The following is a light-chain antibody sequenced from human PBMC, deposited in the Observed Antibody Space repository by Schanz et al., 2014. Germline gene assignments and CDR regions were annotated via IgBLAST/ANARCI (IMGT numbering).Light chain of an antibody. CDR3: QQYDNWWT. CDR2: GAS. CDR1: ENVSNY. J-gene: IGKJ1*01. Sequence: SVLTQSPATLSVSPGETAILSCRASENVSNYIAWYQQKSGQAPSLLIYGASTRATGIPARFSGSGSGTDFTLTISSLQSEDFVVYYCQQYDNWWTFGPGTKVEIK. V-gene: IGKV3-15*01.